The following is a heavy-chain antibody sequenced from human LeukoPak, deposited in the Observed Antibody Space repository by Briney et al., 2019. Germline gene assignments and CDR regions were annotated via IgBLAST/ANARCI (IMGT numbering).Heavy chain of an antibody. CDR1: GFTFSSYS. CDR2: ISSSSSYI. J-gene: IGHJ6*03. D-gene: IGHD2-15*01. CDR3: ARDGGPGYCSGGSCYNYYYYMDV. Sequence: GGSLRLSCAASGFTFSSYSMNWVRQAPGKGLEWVSSISSSSSYIYYADSVKGRFTISRDNAKNPLYLQMNSLRAEDTAVYYCARDGGPGYCSGGSCYNYYYYMDVWGKGTTVTVSS. V-gene: IGHV3-21*01.